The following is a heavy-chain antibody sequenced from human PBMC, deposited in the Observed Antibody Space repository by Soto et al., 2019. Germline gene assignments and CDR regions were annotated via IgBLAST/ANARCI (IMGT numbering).Heavy chain of an antibody. CDR1: GFTFSNYA. D-gene: IGHD3-10*01. J-gene: IGHJ6*03. V-gene: IGHV3-64*01. Sequence: GGSLRLSCAASGFTFSNYAMHWVRQAPGKGLEYVAAINSIGGTTYYANSVKGRFTISRDNSRNTLYLQVGSLRADDMAVYYCARAGSNYFASGSYLPYYMDVWGKGTTVTVSS. CDR2: INSIGGTT. CDR3: ARAGSNYFASGSYLPYYMDV.